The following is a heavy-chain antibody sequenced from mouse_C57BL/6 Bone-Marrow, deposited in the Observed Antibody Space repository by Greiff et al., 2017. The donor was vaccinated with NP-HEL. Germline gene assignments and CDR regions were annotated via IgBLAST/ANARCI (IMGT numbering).Heavy chain of an antibody. CDR1: GFSLTSYG. V-gene: IGHV2-2*01. J-gene: IGHJ4*01. CDR3: ARKGYDLYAMDY. Sequence: VQVVESGPGLVQPSQSLSITCTVSGFSLTSYGVPWVRQSPGKGLEWLGVIWRGGSTDYNAAFISILSISKDNSKSQVFFKMNILQADNTAIYYCARKGYDLYAMDYWGQGTSVTVSS. CDR2: IWRGGST. D-gene: IGHD2-4*01.